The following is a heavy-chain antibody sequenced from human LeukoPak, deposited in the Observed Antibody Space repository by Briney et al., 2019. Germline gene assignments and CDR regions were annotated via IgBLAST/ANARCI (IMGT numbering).Heavy chain of an antibody. D-gene: IGHD3-22*01. CDR3: AKDDYYDSSGYYYSACDY. CDR1: GFTFSSYG. J-gene: IGHJ4*02. CDR2: IRYDGSNK. V-gene: IGHV3-30*02. Sequence: GGSLRLSCAASGFTFSSYGMHWVRQAPGKGLEWAAFIRYDGSNKYYADSVKGRFTISRDNSKNTLYLQMNSLRAEDTAVYYCAKDDYYDSSGYYYSACDYWGQGTLVTVSS.